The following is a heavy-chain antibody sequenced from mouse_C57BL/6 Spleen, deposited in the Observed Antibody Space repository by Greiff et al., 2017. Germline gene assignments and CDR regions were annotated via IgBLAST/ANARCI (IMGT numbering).Heavy chain of an antibody. Sequence: EVQLQQSGPVLVKPGASVKMSCKASGYTFTDYYMNWVKQSHGKSLEWIGVINPYNGGTSYNQKFKGKATLTVDKSSSTAYMELNSLTSEDSAVYYCARRNYYGSSPPYYAMDYWGQGTSVTVSS. CDR3: ARRNYYGSSPPYYAMDY. V-gene: IGHV1-19*01. D-gene: IGHD1-1*01. J-gene: IGHJ4*01. CDR1: GYTFTDYY. CDR2: INPYNGGT.